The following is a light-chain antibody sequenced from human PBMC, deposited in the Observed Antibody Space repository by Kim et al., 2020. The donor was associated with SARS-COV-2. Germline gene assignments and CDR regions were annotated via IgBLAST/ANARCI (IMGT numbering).Light chain of an antibody. CDR1: QGLNSNY. V-gene: IGKV3-20*01. CDR3: QQYDHSWT. Sequence: EIVLTQSPGTLSLSPGERAALSCRASQGLNSNYLAWYQQKSGQAPRLLIHGASNRATGVPDRFSGSGSGTDFTLTISVLEPEDSAVYYCQQYDHSWTFGQGTKVDIK. CDR2: GAS. J-gene: IGKJ1*01.